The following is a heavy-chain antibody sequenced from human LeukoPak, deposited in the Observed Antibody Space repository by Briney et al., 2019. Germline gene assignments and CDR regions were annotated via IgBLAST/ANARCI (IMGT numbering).Heavy chain of an antibody. J-gene: IGHJ4*02. V-gene: IGHV3-53*01. CDR1: GFDVGTSY. CDR2: IKSGGGT. CDR3: ARWVDS. Sequence: PGGSLRLSCVASGFDVGTSYMNWVRQAPGKGPEWVSLIKSGGGTIYADSVRGRFTISRDTSNNTLYLQMNSLRAEDTAVYYCARWVDSWGQGTLVTVSS.